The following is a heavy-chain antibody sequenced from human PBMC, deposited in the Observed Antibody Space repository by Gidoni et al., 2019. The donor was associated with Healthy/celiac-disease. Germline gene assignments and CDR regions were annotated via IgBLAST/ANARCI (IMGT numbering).Heavy chain of an antibody. V-gene: IGHV1-69*04. J-gene: IGHJ4*02. CDR2: IIPILVIA. CDR3: ARDGSGSYTGSFDY. Sequence: QVKLVQSGAEVKKTGSSVKGSCKASGGTFSSYAISWVRQAPGQGLEWMGRIIPILVIANSAQKFQGRVTITADKSTCTAYMELSSLRSEDTAVYYCARDGSGSYTGSFDYWGQGTLVTVSS. D-gene: IGHD3-10*01. CDR1: GGTFSSYA.